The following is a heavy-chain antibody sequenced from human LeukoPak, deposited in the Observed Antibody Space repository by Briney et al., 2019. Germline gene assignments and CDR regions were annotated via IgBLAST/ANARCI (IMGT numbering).Heavy chain of an antibody. CDR1: GGSFGGSLSGYY. V-gene: IGHV4-34*01. CDR2: IIHGGST. D-gene: IGHD5-12*01. J-gene: IGHJ2*01. CDR3: ARGPAYVDIVATSSGWYFDL. Sequence: SETLSLTCAIHGGSFGGSLSGYYWSWVRQSPGKGLEWIGEIIHGGSTNYNPSLKSRVTISVDTSKNQFSLKLSSVTAADTAVYYCARGPAYVDIVATSSGWYFDLWGRGTLVTVSS.